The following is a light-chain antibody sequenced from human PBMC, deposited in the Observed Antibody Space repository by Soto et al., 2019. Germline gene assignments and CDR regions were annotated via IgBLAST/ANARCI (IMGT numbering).Light chain of an antibody. J-gene: IGKJ4*01. V-gene: IGKV3D-7*01. CDR2: GAS. CDR3: QQALT. Sequence: VLTQSPASLSLSPGGIAILSCRASQTVSRYYVAWYQKKHGQPPRLLIYGASTRATGVPDRFSGSGSGADFTLTIRSLQPEDFGVYYCQQALTFGGGTTVE. CDR1: QTVSRYY.